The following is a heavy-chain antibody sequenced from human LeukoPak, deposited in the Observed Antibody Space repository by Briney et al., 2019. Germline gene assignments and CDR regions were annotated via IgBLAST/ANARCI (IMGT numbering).Heavy chain of an antibody. Sequence: SETLSLTCAVSGGSLNSYYWSWIRQPPGKGLEWIGYIYYSGSTNYNPSPKSRVTISVDTSTNQFSLKLSSVTAADTAVYYCAKLRGNYFPDYWGQGTLVTVSS. J-gene: IGHJ4*02. V-gene: IGHV4-59*01. CDR3: AKLRGNYFPDY. D-gene: IGHD4-11*01. CDR2: IYYSGST. CDR1: GGSLNSYY.